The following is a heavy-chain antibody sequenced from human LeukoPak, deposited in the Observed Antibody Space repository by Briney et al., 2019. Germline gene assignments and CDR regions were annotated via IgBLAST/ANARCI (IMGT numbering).Heavy chain of an antibody. CDR2: IRDDGSSA. Sequence: PGGSLRLSCAASGFTFSDYWMHWVRQAPGKGLMWAARIRDDGSSADHADSVKGRFIISRDNAKNTLYLQMNSLRVEDTGVYYCARRRTIGDYDYWGQGTLVTVSS. D-gene: IGHD3-16*01. CDR1: GFTFSDYW. CDR3: ARRRTIGDYDY. J-gene: IGHJ4*02. V-gene: IGHV3-74*01.